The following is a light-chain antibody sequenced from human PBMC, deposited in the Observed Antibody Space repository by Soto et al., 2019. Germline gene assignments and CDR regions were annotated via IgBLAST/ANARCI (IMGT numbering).Light chain of an antibody. CDR1: QSLDNRH. CDR3: QQYSIAKWT. CDR2: GTS. Sequence: IVLTQSPGTLSLSPGERATLSCRASQSLDNRHLAWYQQKPGQAPRVLIYGTSNRATGIPVRFSGSGSGTDFTLTISRLEPEDFAVYYCQQYSIAKWTFGQGTNREIK. J-gene: IGKJ1*01. V-gene: IGKV3-20*01.